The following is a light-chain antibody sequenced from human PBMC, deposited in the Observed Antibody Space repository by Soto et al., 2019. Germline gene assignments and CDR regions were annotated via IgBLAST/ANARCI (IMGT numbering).Light chain of an antibody. V-gene: IGLV2-14*01. CDR1: SSDVGDFNY. CDR2: DVT. J-gene: IGLJ3*02. Sequence: QSVLTQPASVSGSPGQSITISCTGASSDVGDFNYVTWYQQHPGKAPKLMIHDVTNRPSGVSYRFSGSKSGNTASLTISGLQAEDEADYYCISYTTNNTWVFGGGTQLTVL. CDR3: ISYTTNNTWV.